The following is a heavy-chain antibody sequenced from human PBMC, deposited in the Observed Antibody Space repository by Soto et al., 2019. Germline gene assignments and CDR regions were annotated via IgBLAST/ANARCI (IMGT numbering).Heavy chain of an antibody. CDR2: ISSSGEYL. D-gene: IGHD1-26*01. V-gene: IGHV3-21*01. CDR3: ARDRATGDY. CDR1: GFTFSSYG. J-gene: IGHJ4*02. Sequence: GGSLRLSCAASGFTFSSYGMNWVRQAPGKGLEWVSSISSSGEYLYYADSMKGRFTISRDNAKNSLYLQMNSLRAEDTAVYYCARDRATGDYWGQGTLVTVSS.